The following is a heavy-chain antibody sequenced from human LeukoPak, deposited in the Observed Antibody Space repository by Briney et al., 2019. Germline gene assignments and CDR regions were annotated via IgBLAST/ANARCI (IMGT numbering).Heavy chain of an antibody. J-gene: IGHJ5*02. CDR2: ISAYNGNT. V-gene: IGHV1-18*01. Sequence: ASVKVSCKASGYTFTSYGISWVRQAPGQGLEWMGWISAYNGNTNYAQKLQGRVTMTTDTSTSTAYMELRSLRSDDTAVYYCARVFLTGTTMVWFDPWGQGTLVTASS. CDR3: ARVFLTGTTMVWFDP. CDR1: GYTFTSYG. D-gene: IGHD1-7*01.